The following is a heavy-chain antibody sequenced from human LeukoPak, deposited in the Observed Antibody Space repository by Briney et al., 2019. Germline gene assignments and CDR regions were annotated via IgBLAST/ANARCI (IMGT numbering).Heavy chain of an antibody. D-gene: IGHD6-13*01. CDR3: AKDPTAAADSIDAFDI. Sequence: GASVKVSCKASGYTFTSYYMHWVRQAPGQGLEWMGIINPSGGSTSYAQKFQGRVTMTRDMSTSTVYMELSSLRSEDTAVYYCAKDPTAAADSIDAFDIWGQGTMVTVSS. V-gene: IGHV1-46*01. CDR1: GYTFTSYY. J-gene: IGHJ3*02. CDR2: INPSGGST.